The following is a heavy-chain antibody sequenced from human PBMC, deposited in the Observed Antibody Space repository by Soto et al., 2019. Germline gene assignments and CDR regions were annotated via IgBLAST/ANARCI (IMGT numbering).Heavy chain of an antibody. CDR2: INTDGSST. Sequence: EVQLVESGGGLVQPGGSLRLSCAVSGFTFSSFWMHWVRQAPGEGLVWVSRINTDGSSTSYADSVKGRFTISRDNAKNTLYLLMNSLRVEDTAMYYCAKRGVATFGLSYWGQGTLVTVSS. J-gene: IGHJ4*02. CDR3: AKRGVATFGLSY. D-gene: IGHD3-10*01. V-gene: IGHV3-74*01. CDR1: GFTFSSFW.